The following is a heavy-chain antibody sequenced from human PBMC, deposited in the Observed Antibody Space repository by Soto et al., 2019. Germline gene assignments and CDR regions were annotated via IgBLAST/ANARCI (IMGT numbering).Heavy chain of an antibody. CDR1: GYTFINYG. D-gene: IGHD3-9*01. CDR2: ISAYTADT. Sequence: QVQLVQSGAEVKKPGASVKVSCKASGYTFINYGISWVRQAPGQGLEWMGWISAYTADTNFAQNLQGRVTMAIDTPTSTAYLELRSLRSDDTAVYYCARDQVTGAYHFDYWGQGTLVTVS. J-gene: IGHJ4*02. CDR3: ARDQVTGAYHFDY. V-gene: IGHV1-18*01.